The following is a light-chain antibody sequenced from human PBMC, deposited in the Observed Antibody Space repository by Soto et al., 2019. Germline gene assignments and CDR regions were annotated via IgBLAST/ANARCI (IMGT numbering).Light chain of an antibody. CDR1: ESISDW. CDR2: KAS. J-gene: IGKJ5*01. V-gene: IGKV1-5*03. Sequence: DIQMTQSPSTLSASVGDRVTFTCRASESISDWLVWYHQKPGKAPKLLIYKASRLESGVPSRFSGSASGTEFTLTITSLQPDDLGTYYCQQYSTSSISFGPGTRLEIK. CDR3: QQYSTSSIS.